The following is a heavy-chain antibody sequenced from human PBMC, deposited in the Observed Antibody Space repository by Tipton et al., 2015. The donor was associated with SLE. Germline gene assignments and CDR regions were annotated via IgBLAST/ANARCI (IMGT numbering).Heavy chain of an antibody. CDR1: GFTFSSYW. CDR3: AKDIYPRPAGYSSGWYPGAWGY. Sequence: GSLRLSCAASGFTFSSYWMHWVRQAPGKGLVWVSRINSDGSSTSYADSVKGRFTISRDNAKNTLYLQVNSLRAEDTALYYCAKDIYPRPAGYSSGWYPGAWGYWGQGTLVTVSS. V-gene: IGHV3-74*01. D-gene: IGHD6-19*01. CDR2: INSDGSST. J-gene: IGHJ4*02.